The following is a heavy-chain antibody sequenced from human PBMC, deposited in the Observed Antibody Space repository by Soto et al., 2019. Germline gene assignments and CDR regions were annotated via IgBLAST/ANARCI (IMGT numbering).Heavy chain of an antibody. CDR1: GFTFTRYS. J-gene: IGHJ4*02. D-gene: IGHD3-3*01. CDR3: AREYDDLTSSXDY. CDR2: ISSTTNYI. Sequence: PGGSLRLSFAASGFTFTRYSMNWVRQAPGKGLEWVSSISSTTNYIYYGDSMKGRLTISRDNAKNSLYLEMNSLRAEDTAVYYCAREYDDLTSSXDYWGQGNLVTVS. V-gene: IGHV3-21*06.